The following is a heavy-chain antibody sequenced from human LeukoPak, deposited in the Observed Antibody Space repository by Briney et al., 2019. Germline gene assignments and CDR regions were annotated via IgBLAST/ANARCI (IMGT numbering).Heavy chain of an antibody. J-gene: IGHJ3*02. Sequence: AGGSLRLSCAASGFTFSGSAMHWVRQASGKGLEWVGRIRSKANGYATAYAASVKGRFTISRDDSKNTAYLQMNSLKTEDTAVYYCTGDYDILTGYPDDAFDIWGQGTMVTVSS. V-gene: IGHV3-73*01. CDR2: IRSKANGYAT. CDR3: TGDYDILTGYPDDAFDI. CDR1: GFTFSGSA. D-gene: IGHD3-9*01.